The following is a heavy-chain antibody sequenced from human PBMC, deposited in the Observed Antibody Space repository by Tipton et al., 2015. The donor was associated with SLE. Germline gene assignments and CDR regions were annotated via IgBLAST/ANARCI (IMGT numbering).Heavy chain of an antibody. J-gene: IGHJ4*02. V-gene: IGHV4-4*02. CDR3: ASLPYYYDSSDVY. Sequence: TLSLTCAVSGGSISSSNWWSWVRQPPGKGLEWIGEINHSGSTNYNPSLKSRVTISVDTSKNQFSLKLSSVTAADTAVYYCASLPYYYDSSDVYWGQGTLVTVSS. D-gene: IGHD3-22*01. CDR1: GGSISSSNW. CDR2: INHSGST.